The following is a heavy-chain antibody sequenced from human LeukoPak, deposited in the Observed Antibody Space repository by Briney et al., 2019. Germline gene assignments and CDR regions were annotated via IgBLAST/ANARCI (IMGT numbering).Heavy chain of an antibody. Sequence: LPGGSLRLSCAASGFTFDDYGMSWVRQAPGKGLEWVSGINWNGGSTGYADSVKGRFTISRDNAKNSLYLQMNSLRAEDTALYYCASGVRTGRLISSIAAVPGDYYYMDVWGKGTTVTVSS. CDR1: GFTFDDYG. D-gene: IGHD6-13*01. CDR3: ASGVRTGRLISSIAAVPGDYYYMDV. V-gene: IGHV3-20*04. J-gene: IGHJ6*03. CDR2: INWNGGST.